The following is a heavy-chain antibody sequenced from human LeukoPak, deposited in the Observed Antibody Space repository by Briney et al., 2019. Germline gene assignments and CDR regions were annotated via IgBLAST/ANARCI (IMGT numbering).Heavy chain of an antibody. V-gene: IGHV3-11*01. D-gene: IGHD3-10*01. CDR2: ISSSGSTI. Sequence: GGSLRLSCAASGFTFSDYYMSWIRQAPGKGLEWVSYISSSGSTIYYADSVKGRFTISRDNAKNTLYLQMNSLRAEDTAVYYCARVLSGRGSLYDYYYYMDVWGKGTTVTISS. CDR1: GFTFSDYY. CDR3: ARVLSGRGSLYDYYYYMDV. J-gene: IGHJ6*03.